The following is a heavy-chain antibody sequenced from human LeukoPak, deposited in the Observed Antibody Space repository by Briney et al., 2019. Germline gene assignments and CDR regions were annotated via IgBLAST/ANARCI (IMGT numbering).Heavy chain of an antibody. D-gene: IGHD3-10*01. CDR3: ARGQFRYYYGSGKRSRVGWFDP. CDR2: MNPNSGDT. V-gene: IGHV1-8*01. J-gene: IGHJ5*02. CDR1: GYTFTSYD. Sequence: ASVKVSCKASGYTFTSYDIHWVRQATGQGLEWMGWMNPNSGDTGYEQKFRGRVTMTRNTSLSPAYMELSSLRSEDTAVYYCARGQFRYYYGSGKRSRVGWFDPWGQGTLVTVSP.